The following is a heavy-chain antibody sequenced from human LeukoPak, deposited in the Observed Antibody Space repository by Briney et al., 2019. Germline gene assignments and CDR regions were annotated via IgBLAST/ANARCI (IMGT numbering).Heavy chain of an antibody. J-gene: IGHJ4*02. V-gene: IGHV5-51*01. CDR1: GYSFTNYW. CDR2: IYPGDSDT. Sequence: GESLKISCKGSGYSFTNYWIGWVRQMPGKGLEWMGIIYPGDSDTRYSPSFQGQVTISVDKSISTVYLQWSSLKASDTAMYYCARHKWYRDPQANFDYWGQGTLVTVSS. D-gene: IGHD1-1*01. CDR3: ARHKWYRDPQANFDY.